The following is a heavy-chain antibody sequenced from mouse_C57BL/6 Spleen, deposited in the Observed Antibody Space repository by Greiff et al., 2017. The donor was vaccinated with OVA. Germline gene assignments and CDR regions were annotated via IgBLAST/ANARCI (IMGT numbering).Heavy chain of an antibody. V-gene: IGHV8-12*01. CDR3: ARSGGYGSSYGWFAY. CDR2: IYWDDDK. J-gene: IGHJ3*01. D-gene: IGHD1-1*01. CDR1: GFSLSTSGMG. Sequence: QVQLKESGPGILQSSQTLSLTCSFSGFSLSTSGMGVSWIRQPSGKGLEWLAHIYWDDDKRYNPSLKSRLTISKDTSRNQGFLKITSVDTADTATYYCARSGGYGSSYGWFAYWGQGTLVTVSA.